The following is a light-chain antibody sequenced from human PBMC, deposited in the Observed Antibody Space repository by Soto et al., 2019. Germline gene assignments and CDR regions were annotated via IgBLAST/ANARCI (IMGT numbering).Light chain of an antibody. J-gene: IGKJ2*01. Sequence: DIQMTQSPSTLSASVGDTVTITCRASQSLSYWLAWYQQKPGQAPKLLIHNASTIESGVPARFSGSGSGTEFTLTISSLQPDDFATFYCQQYDRFPYTFGQGTKLEIK. CDR2: NAS. CDR3: QQYDRFPYT. CDR1: QSLSYW. V-gene: IGKV1-5*03.